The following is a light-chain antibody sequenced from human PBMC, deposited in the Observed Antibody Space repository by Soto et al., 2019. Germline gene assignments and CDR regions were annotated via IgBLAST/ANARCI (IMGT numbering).Light chain of an antibody. CDR3: QQYFRTPLT. V-gene: IGKV4-1*01. CDR1: QSVLYSSHNKNY. J-gene: IGKJ4*01. CDR2: WAS. Sequence: DIVMTQSPDSLAVSLGERATINCKSSQSVLYSSHNKNYLAWYQQKPGQPPKLLIYWASTRESGVPDRFTGSGSGTDFTLTISGLQAEDVAVYYCQQYFRTPLTFGGGTKVDIK.